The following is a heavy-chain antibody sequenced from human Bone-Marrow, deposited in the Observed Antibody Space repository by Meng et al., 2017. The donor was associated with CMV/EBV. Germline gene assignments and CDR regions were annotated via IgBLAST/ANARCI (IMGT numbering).Heavy chain of an antibody. CDR1: GFIFSNNW. Sequence: GESLKISCAASGFIFSNNWMSWVRQAPGKGLEWVSSIYRRGTTYYADSVKGRFTISRDNSKNTLYLQMNSLRAEDTAVYYCARGSIYFDHWGQGTLVTVSS. J-gene: IGHJ4*02. CDR2: IYRRGTT. CDR3: ARGSIYFDH. D-gene: IGHD6-6*01. V-gene: IGHV3-53*01.